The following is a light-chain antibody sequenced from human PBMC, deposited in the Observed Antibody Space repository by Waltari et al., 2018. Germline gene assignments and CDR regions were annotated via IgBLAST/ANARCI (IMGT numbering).Light chain of an antibody. V-gene: IGLV3-25*03. CDR2: KDS. J-gene: IGLJ1*01. CDR3: QSADSSGTYV. CDR1: ALPKQY. Sequence: SYELTQPPSVSVSPGQTARITCSGDALPKQYAYWYQQKPGQAPALVIYKDSERPPGIPERFSGSSSGTTVTLTISGVQAEDEADYYCQSADSSGTYVFGTGTKVTVL.